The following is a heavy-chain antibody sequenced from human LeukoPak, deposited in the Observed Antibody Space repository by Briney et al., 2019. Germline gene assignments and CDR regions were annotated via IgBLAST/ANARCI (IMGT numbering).Heavy chain of an antibody. V-gene: IGHV4-30-4*08. D-gene: IGHD6-19*01. Sequence: KSSETLSLTCTVSGGSISSGDYYWSWIRQPPGKGLEWIGYIYYSGSTYYNPSLKSRVTISVDTSKNQFSLKLSSVTAADTAVYYCARGYSSGWGLHDAFDIWGQGTMVTVSS. CDR1: GGSISSGDYY. CDR2: IYYSGST. J-gene: IGHJ3*02. CDR3: ARGYSSGWGLHDAFDI.